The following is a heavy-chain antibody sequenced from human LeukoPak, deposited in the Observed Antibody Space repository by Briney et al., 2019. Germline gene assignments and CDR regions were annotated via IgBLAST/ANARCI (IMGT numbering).Heavy chain of an antibody. CDR1: GYTFTGYY. CDR3: AKGGKWDVTPFDY. J-gene: IGHJ4*02. Sequence: ASVTVSCTASGYTFTGYYMHWVRQAPGQGLEWMGRINPNSGGTNYAQKFQGRVTMTRDTSISTAYMELSRLRSDDTAVYYCAKGGKWDVTPFDYWGQGTLVTVSS. CDR2: INPNSGGT. D-gene: IGHD1-26*01. V-gene: IGHV1-2*06.